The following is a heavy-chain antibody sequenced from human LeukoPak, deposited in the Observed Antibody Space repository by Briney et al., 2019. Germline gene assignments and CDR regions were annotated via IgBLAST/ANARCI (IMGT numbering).Heavy chain of an antibody. J-gene: IGHJ4*02. V-gene: IGHV3-48*01. CDR3: ARDGSGYSSGGFDY. CDR1: GFTFSSYS. D-gene: IGHD6-19*01. CDR2: ISSGSRTI. Sequence: GGSLRLSCAASGFTFSSYSMNWVRQAPGKGLEWLSYISSGSRTIFYADSVKGRFTISRDNAKNSLFLQMNSLRAEDTAVYYCARDGSGYSSGGFDYWGQGTLVTVSS.